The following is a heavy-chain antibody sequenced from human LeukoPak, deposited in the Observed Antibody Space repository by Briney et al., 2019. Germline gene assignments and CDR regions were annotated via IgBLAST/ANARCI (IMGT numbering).Heavy chain of an antibody. V-gene: IGHV4-34*01. CDR2: INHSGST. CDR1: GGSFSGYY. J-gene: IGHJ4*02. CDR3: ARLSVDTVMVPYDY. Sequence: SETLSLTCAVYGGSFSGYYWSWIRQPPGKGLEWIGEINHSGSTNYNPSLKSRVTISVDTSRNQFSLKLSSVTAADTAVYYCARLSVDTVMVPYDYWGQGTLVTVSS. D-gene: IGHD5-18*01.